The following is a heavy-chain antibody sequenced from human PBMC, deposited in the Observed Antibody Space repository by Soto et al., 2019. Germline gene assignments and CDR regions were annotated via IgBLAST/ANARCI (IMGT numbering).Heavy chain of an antibody. CDR2: ISAYNGNT. Sequence: ASVKVSCKASGYTFTSYGISWVRQAPGQGLEWMGWISAYNGNTNYAQKLQGRVTMTTDTSTSTAYMELRSLRSDDTAVYYCARDEGYCSGGSCYAERHDAFDIWGKGTMVTVS. V-gene: IGHV1-18*01. CDR3: ARDEGYCSGGSCYAERHDAFDI. CDR1: GYTFTSYG. J-gene: IGHJ3*02. D-gene: IGHD2-15*01.